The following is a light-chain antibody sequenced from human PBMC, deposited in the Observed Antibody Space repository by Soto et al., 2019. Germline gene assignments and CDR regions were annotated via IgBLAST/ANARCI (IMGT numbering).Light chain of an antibody. CDR2: DAS. Sequence: EIALTQSPATLSLSVGARATLSCRASQGITTYLAWYQQKAGQAPRLLIYDASKRAAGIPARFSGSGFGTDFTLTISSLEPEDFAVYYCQQRSDWWTFGQGTKVEV. CDR3: QQRSDWWT. V-gene: IGKV3-11*01. CDR1: QGITTY. J-gene: IGKJ1*01.